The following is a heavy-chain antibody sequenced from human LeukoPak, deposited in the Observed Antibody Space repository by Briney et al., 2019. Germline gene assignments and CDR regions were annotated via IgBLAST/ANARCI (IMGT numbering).Heavy chain of an antibody. J-gene: IGHJ4*02. D-gene: IGHD1-26*01. V-gene: IGHV3-74*01. CDR2: IHSDGGTT. CDR3: ARDTYSIAE. CDR1: AFTFSNYS. Sequence: GRSLTLSCAASAFTFSNYSMHCVRHAPGKGLVWVSLIHSDGGTTNYADSVKGRFTISRDNAKNTLYLQMNSLRVEDTAVYYCARDTYSIAEWGQGTLVTVSS.